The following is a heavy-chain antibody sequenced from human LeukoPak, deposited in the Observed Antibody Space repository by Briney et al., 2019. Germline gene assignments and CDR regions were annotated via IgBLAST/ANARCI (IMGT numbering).Heavy chain of an antibody. CDR1: GFTFSSYW. J-gene: IGHJ6*03. CDR2: INTDGSST. CDR3: AGTLNYYYYMDV. Sequence: GGSLRLSCAASGFTFSSYWMHWVRQAPGKGLVWVSRINTDGSSTSYADSVKGRFTISRDNAKNTLYLQMGSLRAEDMAVYYCAGTLNYYYYMDVWGKGTTVTVSS. V-gene: IGHV3-74*01. D-gene: IGHD3-10*01.